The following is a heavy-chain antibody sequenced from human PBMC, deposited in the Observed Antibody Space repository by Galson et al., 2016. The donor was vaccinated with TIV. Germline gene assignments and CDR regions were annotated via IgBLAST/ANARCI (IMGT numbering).Heavy chain of an antibody. J-gene: IGHJ4*02. CDR3: AKGSTYSGGWFWFY. CDR2: ITGSGYGAYGT. CDR1: GFPFSNYV. D-gene: IGHD6-19*01. Sequence: SLRLSCAASGFPFSNYVMSWVRQAPGKGLEWVATITGSGYGAYGTYYTDSVKGRFTVSRDNSKSALFLEMNSLRAEDTAVYYCAKGSTYSGGWFWFYWGQGTLVTVSS. V-gene: IGHV3-23*01.